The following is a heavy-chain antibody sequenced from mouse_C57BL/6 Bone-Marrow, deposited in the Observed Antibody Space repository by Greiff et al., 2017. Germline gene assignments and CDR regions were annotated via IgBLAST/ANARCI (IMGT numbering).Heavy chain of an antibody. V-gene: IGHV5-6*01. Sequence: EVQVVESGGDLVKPGGSLKLSCAASGFTFSSYGMSWVRQTPDKRLEWVATISSGGSYTYYPDSVKGRFTISRDNAKNTLYLQMSSLKSEDTAMYYCARGGLRAAWFAYWGQGTLVTVSA. CDR1: GFTFSSYG. CDR2: ISSGGSYT. D-gene: IGHD1-1*01. CDR3: ARGGLRAAWFAY. J-gene: IGHJ3*01.